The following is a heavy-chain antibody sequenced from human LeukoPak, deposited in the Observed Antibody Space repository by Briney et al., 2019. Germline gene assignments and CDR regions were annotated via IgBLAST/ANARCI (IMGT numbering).Heavy chain of an antibody. J-gene: IGHJ4*02. CDR3: ARGGSSWPLDY. CDR2: INPNSGST. Sequence: ASVKVSCKASGYTFTGYYMHWVRQAPGQGLEWMGWINPNSGSTNYAQKFQGRVTMTRDTSISTAYMELSRLRSDDTAVYYCARGGSSWPLDYWGQGTLVTVSS. V-gene: IGHV1-2*02. CDR1: GYTFTGYY. D-gene: IGHD6-13*01.